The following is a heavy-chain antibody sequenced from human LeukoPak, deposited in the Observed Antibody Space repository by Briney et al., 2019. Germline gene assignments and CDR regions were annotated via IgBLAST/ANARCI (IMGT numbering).Heavy chain of an antibody. Sequence: SETLSLTCAVYGGSFSGYYWSWIRQPPGKGLEWIGEINHSGSTNYNPSLKSRVTISVDTSKNQFSLKLSSVTAADTAVYYCVGTYCGGDCYAMYAFDFWGQGTVVSVSS. D-gene: IGHD2-21*02. J-gene: IGHJ3*01. V-gene: IGHV4-34*01. CDR3: VGTYCGGDCYAMYAFDF. CDR2: INHSGST. CDR1: GGSFSGYY.